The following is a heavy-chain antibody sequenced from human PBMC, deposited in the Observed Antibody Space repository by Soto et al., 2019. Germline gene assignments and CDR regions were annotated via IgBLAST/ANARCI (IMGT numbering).Heavy chain of an antibody. CDR2: INPNSGGT. D-gene: IGHD3-3*01. CDR3: ARAYYDFWSGSKAYYYYYGMDV. J-gene: IGHJ6*02. Sequence: ASVKVSCKASGYTFTGYYMHCVRQAPGQGLEWMGWINPNSGGTNYAQKFQGWVTMTRDTSISTAYMELSRLRSDDTAVYYCARAYYDFWSGSKAYYYYYGMDVWGQGTTVTVSS. CDR1: GYTFTGYY. V-gene: IGHV1-2*04.